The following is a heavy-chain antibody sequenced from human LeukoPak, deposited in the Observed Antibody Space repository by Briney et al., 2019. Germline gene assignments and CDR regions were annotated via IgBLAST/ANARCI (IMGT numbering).Heavy chain of an antibody. D-gene: IGHD1-26*01. V-gene: IGHV1-69*04. CDR1: GGTFSSYA. CDR2: IIPIHGIA. CDR3: ARVGATDY. Sequence: SVKVSCKASGGTFSSYAISWVRQAPGQGLEWMGRIIPIHGIANYAQKFQGRVTITADKSASTAYMELSSLRSEDTAVYYCARVGATDYWGQGTLVTVSS. J-gene: IGHJ4*02.